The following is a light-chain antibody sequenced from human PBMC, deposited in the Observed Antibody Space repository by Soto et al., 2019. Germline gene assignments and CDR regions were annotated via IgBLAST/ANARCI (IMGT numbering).Light chain of an antibody. CDR2: LNSDGSH. CDR3: QTWGWGV. V-gene: IGLV4-69*01. Sequence: QPVLTQSPSASASLGASVKLTCTLSSGHRSYAIAWHQQQPQKGPRYLMKLNSDGSHTKGDGIPDRFSGSSSGAERYLTISSLQAEDEAYYYCQTWGWGVFGGGTKLTVL. CDR1: SGHRSYA. J-gene: IGLJ3*02.